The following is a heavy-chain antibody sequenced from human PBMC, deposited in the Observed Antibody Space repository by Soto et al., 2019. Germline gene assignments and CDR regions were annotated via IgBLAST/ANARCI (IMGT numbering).Heavy chain of an antibody. V-gene: IGHV3-23*01. CDR3: AKDGIRKDDY. J-gene: IGHJ4*02. CDR1: GFSISDYA. CDR2: ISDSGTKT. Sequence: GGSLRLSCSASGFSISDYAMSWVRQAPGKGLEWVSSISDSGTKTFYADSVKCRFAISRDTSKNTVYMQMNNLRAEDTALYYCAKDGIRKDDYWGQGTVVTVSS.